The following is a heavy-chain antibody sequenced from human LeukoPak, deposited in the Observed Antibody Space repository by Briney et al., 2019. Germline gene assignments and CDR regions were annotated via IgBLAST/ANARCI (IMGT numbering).Heavy chain of an antibody. CDR2: ISGSGGST. J-gene: IGHJ4*02. CDR1: GFTFSSYA. V-gene: IGHV3-23*01. D-gene: IGHD4-17*01. CDR3: ARDFTPIMTTVTTLDY. Sequence: PGGSLRLSCAASGFTFSSYAMSWVRQAPGKGLEWVSAISGSGGSTYYADSVKGRFTISRDNSKNTLYLQMNSLRAEDTAVYYCARDFTPIMTTVTTLDYWGQGTLVTVSS.